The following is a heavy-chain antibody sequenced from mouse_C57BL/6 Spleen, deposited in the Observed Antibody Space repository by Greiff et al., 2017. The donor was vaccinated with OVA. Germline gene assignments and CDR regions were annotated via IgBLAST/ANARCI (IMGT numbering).Heavy chain of an antibody. CDR3: ARDQLGSWFAY. D-gene: IGHD4-1*02. V-gene: IGHV3-1*01. J-gene: IGHJ3*01. CDR1: GYSITSGYD. Sequence: KLQESGPGMVKPSQSLSLTCTVTGYSITSGYDWHWIRHFPGNKLEWMGYISYSGSTNYNPSLKSRISITHDTSKNHFFLKLNSVTTEDTATYYCARDQLGSWFAYWGQGTLVTVSA. CDR2: ISYSGST.